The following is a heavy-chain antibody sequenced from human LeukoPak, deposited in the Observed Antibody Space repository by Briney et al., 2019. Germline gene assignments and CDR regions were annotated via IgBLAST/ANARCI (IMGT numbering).Heavy chain of an antibody. D-gene: IGHD5-12*01. CDR3: ARDISGPSGYPSRGFDY. CDR2: INTNTGNP. CDR1: GYTFTSYA. Sequence: ASVKVSCKASGYTFTSYALNWVRQAPGQGLEWMGWINTNTGNPTYAQGFTGRFVFSLDTSVSTAYLQISSLKAEDTAVYYCARDISGPSGYPSRGFDYWGQGTLVTVSS. V-gene: IGHV7-4-1*02. J-gene: IGHJ4*02.